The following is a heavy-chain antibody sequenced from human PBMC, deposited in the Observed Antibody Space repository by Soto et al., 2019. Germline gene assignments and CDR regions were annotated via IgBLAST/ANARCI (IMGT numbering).Heavy chain of an antibody. Sequence: GASLKVSCKACGETFTGYYMHWVRQAPGQGREWMGWINPNSGGTNYAQKFQGWVTMTRDTSISTAYMELSRLRSDDTAVYYCARDSSGWNWFEPWGQGTLVTVS. V-gene: IGHV1-2*04. CDR2: INPNSGGT. D-gene: IGHD6-19*01. J-gene: IGHJ5*02. CDR3: ARDSSGWNWFEP. CDR1: GETFTGYY.